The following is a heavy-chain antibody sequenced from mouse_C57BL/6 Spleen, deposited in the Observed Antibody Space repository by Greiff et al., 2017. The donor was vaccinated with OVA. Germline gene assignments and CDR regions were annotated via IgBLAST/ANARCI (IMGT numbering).Heavy chain of an antibody. CDR1: GYTFTSYW. Sequence: QVQLQQPGAELVRPGSSVKLSCKASGYTFTSYWMDWVKQRPGQGLEWIGNIYPSDSETHYNQKFKDKATLTVDKSSSTAYMQLSSLTSEDSAVYYCARRSVYYDHDVGYFDVWGTGTTVTVSS. V-gene: IGHV1-61*01. D-gene: IGHD2-4*01. CDR3: ARRSVYYDHDVGYFDV. CDR2: IYPSDSET. J-gene: IGHJ1*03.